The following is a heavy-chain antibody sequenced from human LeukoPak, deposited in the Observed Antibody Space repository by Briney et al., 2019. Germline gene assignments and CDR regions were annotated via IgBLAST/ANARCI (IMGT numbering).Heavy chain of an antibody. J-gene: IGHJ2*01. CDR3: ARRATSSYWYFYL. Sequence: PGGSLRLSCAASGFTFSSYGMSWVRQAPGKGLEWVSGLTSGGGSPYYTDSVKGRFTVSRDNSKNTLYLQMNSLRAEDTALYYCARRATSSYWYFYLWGRGTLVTVSS. D-gene: IGHD6-19*01. CDR1: GFTFSSYG. CDR2: LTSGGGSP. V-gene: IGHV3-23*01.